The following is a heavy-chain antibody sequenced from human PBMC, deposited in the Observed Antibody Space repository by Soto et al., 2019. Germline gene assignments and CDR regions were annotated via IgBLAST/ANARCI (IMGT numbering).Heavy chain of an antibody. V-gene: IGHV1-3*01. CDR1: GYTFTSYA. Sequence: ASGKVSCKASGYTFTSYAMHWVRQAPGQRLEWMGWINAGNGNTKYSQKFQGRVTITRDTSASTAYMELSSLRSEDTAVYYCASPSGLYSSSWNPSFDYWGQGALVTVSS. D-gene: IGHD6-13*01. CDR2: INAGNGNT. J-gene: IGHJ4*02. CDR3: ASPSGLYSSSWNPSFDY.